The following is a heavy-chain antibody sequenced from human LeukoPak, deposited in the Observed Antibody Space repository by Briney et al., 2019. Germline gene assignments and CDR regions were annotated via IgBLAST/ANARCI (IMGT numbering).Heavy chain of an antibody. J-gene: IGHJ4*02. D-gene: IGHD1-14*01. Sequence: KPSETLSLTCTVSGGSMSTYYWTWIRQPPGKGLEWIGFNYYTGSTNYNPSLKSRVTISVDTSKNQFSLKLSSVTAADTAVYYCAGMRITTPTVRTLDYWGQGTLVTVSS. CDR2: NYYTGST. V-gene: IGHV4-59*01. CDR3: AGMRITTPTVRTLDY. CDR1: GGSMSTYY.